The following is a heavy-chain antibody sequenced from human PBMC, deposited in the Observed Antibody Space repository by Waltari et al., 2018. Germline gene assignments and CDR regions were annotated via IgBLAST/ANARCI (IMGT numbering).Heavy chain of an antibody. V-gene: IGHV4-38-2*02. J-gene: IGHJ4*02. D-gene: IGHD1-26*01. CDR1: GYSISSGHY. Sequence: QVQLQESGSGLVKPSETLSLTCTVSGYSISSGHYWGWIRQPQGKGLEWIGSFYHSGITYYNPSLKSRVTISVDTSKNQFSLKVSSVTAADTAVYYCARWDSFFDYWGQGTLVTVSS. CDR3: ARWDSFFDY. CDR2: FYHSGIT.